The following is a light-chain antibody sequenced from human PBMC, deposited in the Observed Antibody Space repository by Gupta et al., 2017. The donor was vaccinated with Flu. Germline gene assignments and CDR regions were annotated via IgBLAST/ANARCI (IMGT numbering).Light chain of an antibody. Sequence: SLNWYQQRPGQAPAPLIYAASNLQPGVPSRFRGNGSGTNFTLTITSLQPEDFATYHCQHTYVAPFTFGQGTRLDI. CDR1: S. J-gene: IGKJ5*01. CDR2: AAS. V-gene: IGKV1-39*01. CDR3: QHTYVAPFT.